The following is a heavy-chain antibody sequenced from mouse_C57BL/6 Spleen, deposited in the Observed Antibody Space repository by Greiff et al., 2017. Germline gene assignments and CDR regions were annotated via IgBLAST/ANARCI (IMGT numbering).Heavy chain of an antibody. CDR3: AREWAYYRTLAY. Sequence: EVKLMESGPGLVKPSQSLSLTCSVTGYSITSGYYWNWIRQFPGNKLEWMGYISYDGSNNYNPSLKNRISITRDTSKNQFFLKLNSVTTEDTATYYCAREWAYYRTLAYWGQGTLVTVSA. CDR2: ISYDGSN. D-gene: IGHD2-14*01. V-gene: IGHV3-6*01. CDR1: GYSITSGYY. J-gene: IGHJ3*01.